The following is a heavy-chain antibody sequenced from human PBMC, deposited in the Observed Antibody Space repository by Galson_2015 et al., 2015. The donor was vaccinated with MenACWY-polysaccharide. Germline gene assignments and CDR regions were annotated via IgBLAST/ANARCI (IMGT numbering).Heavy chain of an antibody. J-gene: IGHJ4*02. CDR2: IYWDDDK. Sequence: PALVKPTQTLTLTCTFSGFSLSTSGVGVGWIRQPPGKALEWLALIYWDDDKRYSPSLKNRPTITKDTSKTQVVLTMTNMDPVDTATYYCAQTLYSGSYYDSGYYFDYWGQGTLVTVSS. CDR1: GFSLSTSGVG. V-gene: IGHV2-5*02. D-gene: IGHD1-26*01. CDR3: AQTLYSGSYYDSGYYFDY.